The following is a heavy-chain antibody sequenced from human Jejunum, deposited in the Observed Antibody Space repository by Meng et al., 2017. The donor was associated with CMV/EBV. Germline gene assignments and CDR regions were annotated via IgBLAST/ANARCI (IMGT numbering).Heavy chain of an antibody. CDR3: ARGSFGTSGSYYFEY. D-gene: IGHD3-10*01. CDR2: INTTTGNP. V-gene: IGHV7-4-1*02. Sequence: SGSTFTSSAMNGVRQAPGQGLELMGWINTTTGNPTYAQGFKGRFVFSLDTSVSTAYLQISSLQAEDTAVYYGARGSFGTSGSYYFEYWGHGTLVTVSS. CDR1: GSTFTSSA. J-gene: IGHJ4*01.